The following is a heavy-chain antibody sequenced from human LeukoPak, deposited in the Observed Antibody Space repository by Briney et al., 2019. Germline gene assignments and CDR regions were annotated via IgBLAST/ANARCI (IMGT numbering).Heavy chain of an antibody. J-gene: IGHJ4*02. CDR3: AKDHPGALYFDY. Sequence: GGSLRLSCAASGFTFSSYAMSWVRQAPGKGLEWVSGISDSGGSTYYADSVKGRFTISRDNSKNTLYLQMNSLRAEDTAVYYCAKDHPGALYFDYWGQGTLVTVSS. CDR1: GFTFSSYA. V-gene: IGHV3-23*01. CDR2: ISDSGGST. D-gene: IGHD7-27*01.